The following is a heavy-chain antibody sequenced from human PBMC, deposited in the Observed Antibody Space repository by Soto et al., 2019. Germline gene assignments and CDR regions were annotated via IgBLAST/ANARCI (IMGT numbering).Heavy chain of an antibody. CDR1: GFTFSSYA. CDR3: AQPPGWFGEFPFGMDV. CDR2: ISGSGGST. V-gene: IGHV3-23*01. D-gene: IGHD3-10*01. Sequence: PVGSLRLSCAAAGFTFSSYAMSWVRQAPGKGLEWVSAISGSGGSTYDADSVRGRFTISRDNSKNTLYLQMNSMRAEDKDVYYCAQPPGWFGEFPFGMDVWGQGTTVTVS. J-gene: IGHJ6*02.